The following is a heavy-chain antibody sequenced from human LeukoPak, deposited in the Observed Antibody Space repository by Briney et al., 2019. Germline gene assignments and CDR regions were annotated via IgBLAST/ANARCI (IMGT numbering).Heavy chain of an antibody. Sequence: HPGRSRRLSCAASGFTFSSYGMHWVRQAPDKGLEWVAFIRYDGSNKYYADSVKGRFTISRDNSKNTLYLQMNSLRAEDTAVYYCAKSRAHYYDSSGYYLYWGQGTLVTVSS. CDR2: IRYDGSNK. J-gene: IGHJ4*02. D-gene: IGHD3-22*01. V-gene: IGHV3-30*02. CDR1: GFTFSSYG. CDR3: AKSRAHYYDSSGYYLY.